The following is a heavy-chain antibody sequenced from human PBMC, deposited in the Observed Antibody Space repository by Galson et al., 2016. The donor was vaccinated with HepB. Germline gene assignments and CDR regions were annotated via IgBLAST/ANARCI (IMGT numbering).Heavy chain of an antibody. CDR2: IYYSRNT. J-gene: IGHJ4*02. V-gene: IGHV4-59*01. D-gene: IGHD1-20*01. CDR3: AAGYNWDY. Sequence: SETLSLTCAVSGASISGYYCAWIRQPPGKGLEWIGYIYYSRNTNYNPSLRSRVTISAETSKNQFSLNLRSVTAADSAVYYCAAGYNWDYWGQGSLVTVSS. CDR1: GASISGYY.